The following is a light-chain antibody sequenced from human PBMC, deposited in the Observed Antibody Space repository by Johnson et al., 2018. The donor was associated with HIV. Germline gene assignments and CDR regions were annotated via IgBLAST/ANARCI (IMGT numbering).Light chain of an antibody. J-gene: IGLJ1*01. Sequence: QSVLTQPPSVSAAPGQKVTISCSGSSSNIGINYVSWFQQLPGTAPTLLIYDNDKRPSGIPDRFSGSKSGTSATLGITGLQTGDEADYYCGTWDSSLSAHYVFGTGTKITVL. CDR3: GTWDSSLSAHYV. V-gene: IGLV1-51*01. CDR1: SSNIGINY. CDR2: DND.